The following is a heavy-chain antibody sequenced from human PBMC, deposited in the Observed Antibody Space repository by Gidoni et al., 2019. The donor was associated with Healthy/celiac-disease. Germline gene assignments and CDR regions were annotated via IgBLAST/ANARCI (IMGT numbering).Heavy chain of an antibody. D-gene: IGHD2-21*02. V-gene: IGHV5-51*01. CDR2: LYPGDSDT. J-gene: IGHJ4*02. CDR1: GYSFPSYW. Sequence: EVQLVQSGAEVKKHGESLKISCKGSGYSFPSYWIGWVRQMPGKGLEWMGILYPGDSDTRYSPSFQGQVTIAADKSISTAYLQWSSLKASDTAMDYCASMGDCGGDCQPFDYWGQGTLVTVSS. CDR3: ASMGDCGGDCQPFDY.